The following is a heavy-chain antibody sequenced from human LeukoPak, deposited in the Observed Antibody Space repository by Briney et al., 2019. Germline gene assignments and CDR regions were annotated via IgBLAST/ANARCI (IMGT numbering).Heavy chain of an antibody. D-gene: IGHD3-10*01. Sequence: SETLSLTCTVSGGSISSYYWSWIRQPPGKGLEWIGYIFYSGSTNCNPSLKSRVTISVDTSKNQFSLNLSSVTAADTAVYYCAREGITMVRGIANWFDPWGQGTLVTVSS. V-gene: IGHV4-59*12. J-gene: IGHJ5*02. CDR3: AREGITMVRGIANWFDP. CDR1: GGSISSYY. CDR2: IFYSGST.